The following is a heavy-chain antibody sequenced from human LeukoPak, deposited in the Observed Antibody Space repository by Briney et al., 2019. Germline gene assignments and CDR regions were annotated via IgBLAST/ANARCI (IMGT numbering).Heavy chain of an antibody. D-gene: IGHD2-2*01. CDR1: GFTFSNYW. J-gene: IGHJ4*02. V-gene: IGHV3-7*01. CDR2: IKQDGSEK. CDR3: ARVVPAAIAFDY. Sequence: GGSLRLSCAASGFTFSNYWMSWVRQAPGKGLEWVANIKQDGSEKYYVDSVKGRFTISRDNAKNSLYLQMNSLRAEDTAVYYCARVVPAAIAFDYWSQGTLVTVSS.